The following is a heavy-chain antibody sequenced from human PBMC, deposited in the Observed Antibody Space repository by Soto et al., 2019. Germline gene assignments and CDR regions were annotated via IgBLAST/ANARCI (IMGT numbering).Heavy chain of an antibody. J-gene: IGHJ4*02. Sequence: GGSLRLSCAASGFTFSSYAMSWVRQAPGKGLEWVSAISGSGGSTYYADSVKGRFTISRDNSKNTLYLQMNSLRAEDMAVYYCAKFGGDIVATIPFDYWGQGTLVTVSS. CDR3: AKFGGDIVATIPFDY. CDR1: GFTFSSYA. CDR2: ISGSGGST. V-gene: IGHV3-23*01. D-gene: IGHD5-12*01.